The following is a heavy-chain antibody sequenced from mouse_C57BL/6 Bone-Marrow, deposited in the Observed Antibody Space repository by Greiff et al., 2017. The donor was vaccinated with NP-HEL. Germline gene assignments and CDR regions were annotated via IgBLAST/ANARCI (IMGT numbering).Heavy chain of an antibody. D-gene: IGHD2-5*01. CDR2: INSDGGST. CDR1: EYAFPSHD. J-gene: IGHJ4*01. Sequence: EVQLVESGGGLVQPGASLKLSCESNEYAFPSHDMSWVRKTPEKRLELVAAINSDGGSTYYPDNMERRFIISRDNTKKTLYLQMSSLRSEDTALYYCASYDSNYVDYWGQGTSVTVSS. CDR3: ASYDSNYVDY. V-gene: IGHV5-2*01.